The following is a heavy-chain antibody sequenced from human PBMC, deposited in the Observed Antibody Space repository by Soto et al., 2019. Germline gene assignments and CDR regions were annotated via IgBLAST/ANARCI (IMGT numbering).Heavy chain of an antibody. Sequence: EVQLLESGGGLVQPGGSLRLSCAVSGFTFSSYAMSWVRQAPGKGLEWVSAISGSGTSTYQVDSVKGRFTISRDNSKNTVYLQMNSLRADDTAVYYCAVGFKAVVPAALRHYRGNSAFDYWGQGTLVTVSS. CDR1: GFTFSSYA. CDR3: AVGFKAVVPAALRHYRGNSAFDY. CDR2: ISGSGTST. V-gene: IGHV3-23*01. J-gene: IGHJ4*02. D-gene: IGHD2-2*01.